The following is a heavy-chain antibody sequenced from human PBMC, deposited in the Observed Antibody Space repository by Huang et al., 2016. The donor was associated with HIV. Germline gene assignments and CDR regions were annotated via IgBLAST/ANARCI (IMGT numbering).Heavy chain of an antibody. CDR1: GFTFSSYG. D-gene: IGHD3-10*01. CDR2: IRYCGSNK. CDR3: AKGSMANAFDI. V-gene: IGHV3-30*02. J-gene: IGHJ3*02. Sequence: QVQLVESGGGVVQPGGSLRLSCAASGFTFSSYGMHWVRQDPGKVLEWVAFIRYCGSNKDYADSVRGRFTISRDNSKNTLYLQMNSLRAEDTAVYYCAKGSMANAFDIWGQGTMVTVSS.